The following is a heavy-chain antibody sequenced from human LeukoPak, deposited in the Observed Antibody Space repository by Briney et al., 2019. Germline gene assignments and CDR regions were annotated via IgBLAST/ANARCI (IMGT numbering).Heavy chain of an antibody. CDR2: ISHSESA. J-gene: IGHJ4*02. CDR3: ARATYYYDSSGYYSTGYFDY. V-gene: IGHV4-30-2*05. CDR1: GGSISSGANY. D-gene: IGHD3-22*01. Sequence: PSETLSLTCTVSGGSISSGANYWSWIRQPPGRGLEWIGYISHSESAYYSPSLESRVAISVDTSKNQFSLKLSSMTAADTAVYYCARATYYYDSSGYYSTGYFDYWDQGTLVTVSS.